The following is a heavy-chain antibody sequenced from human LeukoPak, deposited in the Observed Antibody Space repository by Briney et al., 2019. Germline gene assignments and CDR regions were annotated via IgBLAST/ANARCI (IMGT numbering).Heavy chain of an antibody. CDR1: GYTFTSYA. Sequence: ASVKVSCKASGYTFTSYAMHWVRQAPGQRLEWMGWINAGNGNTKYSQKFQGRVTITRDTSASTAYMELSSLRSEDTAVYYCASVDRGGRYFDWSFDYWGQGTLVTVSS. D-gene: IGHD3-9*01. CDR2: INAGNGNT. CDR3: ASVDRGGRYFDWSFDY. V-gene: IGHV1-3*01. J-gene: IGHJ4*02.